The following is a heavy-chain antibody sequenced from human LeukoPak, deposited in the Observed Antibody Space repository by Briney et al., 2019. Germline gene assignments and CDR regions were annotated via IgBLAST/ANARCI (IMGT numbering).Heavy chain of an antibody. Sequence: GESLKISCKGSGYSFTSYWIGWVRPMPGKGLEWMGIIYPGDSDTRYSPSFQGQVTISADKSISTAYLQWSSLKASDTAMYYCARMPATIVATPPYFDYWGQGTLVTVSS. CDR2: IYPGDSDT. J-gene: IGHJ4*02. V-gene: IGHV5-51*01. CDR3: ARMPATIVATPPYFDY. D-gene: IGHD5-12*01. CDR1: GYSFTSYW.